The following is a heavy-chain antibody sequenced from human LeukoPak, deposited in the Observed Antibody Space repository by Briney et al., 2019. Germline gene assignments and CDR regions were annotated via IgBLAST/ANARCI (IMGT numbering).Heavy chain of an antibody. D-gene: IGHD6-19*01. CDR1: GFTFSSYW. CDR2: IKQDGSEK. CDR3: AKDRRIAVNFHFDY. V-gene: IGHV3-7*03. Sequence: GGSLRLSCAASGFTFSSYWMSWVRQAPGKGLEWVANIKQDGSEKYYVDSVKGRFTISRDNAKNSLYLQMNSLRAEDTAVYYCAKDRRIAVNFHFDYWGQGTLVTVSS. J-gene: IGHJ4*02.